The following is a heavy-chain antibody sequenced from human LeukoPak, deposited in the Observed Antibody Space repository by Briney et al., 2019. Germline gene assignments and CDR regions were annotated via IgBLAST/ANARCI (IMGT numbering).Heavy chain of an antibody. CDR3: ARGGDYSIPNWFDP. V-gene: IGHV3-30-3*01. D-gene: IGHD4-11*01. Sequence: GGSLRLSCAASGFAFSSYAMHWVRQAPGKGLEWVAVISYDGSNKYYTDSVKGRFTISRDNSKNTLYLQMNSLRSEDTAVYYCARGGDYSIPNWFDPWGQGTLVTVSS. CDR2: ISYDGSNK. J-gene: IGHJ5*02. CDR1: GFAFSSYA.